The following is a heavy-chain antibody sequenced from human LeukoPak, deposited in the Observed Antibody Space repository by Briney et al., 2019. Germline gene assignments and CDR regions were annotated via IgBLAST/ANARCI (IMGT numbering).Heavy chain of an antibody. CDR3: TRGPEPHYYDFWSGYYGGYYYGMDV. J-gene: IGHJ6*02. CDR1: GFTFGDYA. D-gene: IGHD3-3*01. Sequence: GGSLRLSCTASGFTFGDYAMSWVRQAPGKGLEWVGFIRSKAYDGTTEYAASVKGRFTISRDDSKSIAYLQMNSLKTEDTAVYYCTRGPEPHYYDFWSGYYGGYYYGMDVWGQGTTVTVSS. CDR2: IRSKAYDGTT. V-gene: IGHV3-49*04.